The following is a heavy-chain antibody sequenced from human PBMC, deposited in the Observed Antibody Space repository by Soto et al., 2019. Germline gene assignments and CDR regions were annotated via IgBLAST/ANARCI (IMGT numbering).Heavy chain of an antibody. V-gene: IGHV3-30*18. CDR2: ISHDGSNK. CDR1: GFTFSSYG. J-gene: IGHJ5*02. Sequence: QVQLVESGGGVVQPGRSLRLSCAASGFTFSSYGMHWVRQAPGKGLEWVAVISHDGSNKYYGDSVKGRFTISRDNSKNTLYLQMNSRRAEDTAVYYCAKDNCISTSCYRLYNWCDPWGQGTLVTVSS. D-gene: IGHD2-2*01. CDR3: AKDNCISTSCYRLYNWCDP.